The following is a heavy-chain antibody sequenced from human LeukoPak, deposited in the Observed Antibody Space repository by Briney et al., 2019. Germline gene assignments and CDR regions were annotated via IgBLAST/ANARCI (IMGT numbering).Heavy chain of an antibody. Sequence: PGGSLRLSCAASGFTFSDYYMSWVRQAPGKGLEWVSAISGSGGSTYYADSVKGRFTISRDNSKNTLYLQMNSLRAEDTAVYYCAKYLGVGGQYSSLYYFDYWGQGTLVTVSS. CDR2: ISGSGGST. V-gene: IGHV3-23*01. CDR3: AKYLGVGGQYSSLYYFDY. J-gene: IGHJ4*02. D-gene: IGHD6-6*01. CDR1: GFTFSDYY.